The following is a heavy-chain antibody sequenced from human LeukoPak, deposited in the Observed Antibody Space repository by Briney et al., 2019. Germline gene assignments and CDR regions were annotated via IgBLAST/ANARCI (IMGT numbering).Heavy chain of an antibody. CDR3: ARDDTSGYSYGVYFDY. J-gene: IGHJ4*02. CDR1: GYSISSGYY. V-gene: IGHV4-38-2*02. CDR2: TYHSGST. D-gene: IGHD5-18*01. Sequence: SETLSLTCAVSGYSISSGYYWGWIRQPPGKGLEWIGSTYHSGSTYYNPSLKSRVTISVDTSKNQFSLKLSSVTAADTAVYYCARDDTSGYSYGVYFDYWGQGTLVTVSS.